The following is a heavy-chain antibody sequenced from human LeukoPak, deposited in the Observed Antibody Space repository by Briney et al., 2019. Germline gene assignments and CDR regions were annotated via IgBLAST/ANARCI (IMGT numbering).Heavy chain of an antibody. CDR1: GGTFSSYA. D-gene: IGHD2-2*01. CDR3: ARDVRHRYCSSTSCYRGWFDP. V-gene: IGHV1-69*13. Sequence: SVKVSCKASGGTFSSYAISWVRQAPGQGLELMGGIIPIFGTANYAQKFQGRVTITADESTSTAYMELSSLRSEDTAVYYCARDVRHRYCSSTSCYRGWFDPWGRGTLVTVSS. J-gene: IGHJ5*02. CDR2: IIPIFGTA.